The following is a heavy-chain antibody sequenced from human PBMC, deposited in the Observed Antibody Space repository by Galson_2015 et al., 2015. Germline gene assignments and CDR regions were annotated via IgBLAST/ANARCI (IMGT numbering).Heavy chain of an antibody. CDR3: ARTRVRFLEWLLPPRLYEGDDY. CDR2: ISSSGSTI. V-gene: IGHV3-11*01. D-gene: IGHD3-3*01. Sequence: SLRLSCAASGFTFSDYYMSWIRQAPGKGLEWVSYISSSGSTIYYADSVKGRFTISRDNAKNSLYLQMNSLRAEDTAVYYCARTRVRFLEWLLPPRLYEGDDYWGQGTLVTVSS. CDR1: GFTFSDYY. J-gene: IGHJ4*02.